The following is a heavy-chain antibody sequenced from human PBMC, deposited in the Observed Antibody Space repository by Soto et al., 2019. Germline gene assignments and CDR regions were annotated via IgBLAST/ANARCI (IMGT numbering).Heavy chain of an antibody. CDR3: AVPAAIYHYYYGMDV. V-gene: IGHV1-69*01. CDR1: GGTFSSYA. D-gene: IGHD2-2*02. J-gene: IGHJ6*04. Sequence: QVQLVQSGAEVKKPGSSVKVSCKASGGTFSSYAISWVRQAPGQGLEWMGGSIPIFGTANYAQKFQGRVTITADESTSTGYVELSSLRTEYTAVYYCAVPAAIYHYYYGMDVWCEGTTVTVTS. CDR2: SIPIFGTA.